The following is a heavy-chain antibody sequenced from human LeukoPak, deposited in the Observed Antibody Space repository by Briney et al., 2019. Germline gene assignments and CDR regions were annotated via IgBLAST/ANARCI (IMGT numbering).Heavy chain of an antibody. CDR3: ATKLSTDPHYFDY. D-gene: IGHD5/OR15-5a*01. CDR2: INYSGNT. Sequence: SQTLSLTCTVSGGSTSSGGHYWSWIRQHPGKGLEWIGYINYSGNTYYNPSLKSRVTIPVDTSKNQFSLKLSSVTAADTAVYYCATKLSTDPHYFDYWGQGILVTVSS. V-gene: IGHV4-31*03. CDR1: GGSTSSGGHY. J-gene: IGHJ4*02.